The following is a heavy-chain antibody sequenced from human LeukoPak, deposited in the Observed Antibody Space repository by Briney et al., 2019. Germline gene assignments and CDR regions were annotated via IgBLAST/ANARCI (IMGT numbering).Heavy chain of an antibody. CDR2: ISSGGTDT. CDR3: ARVHYGDYVDY. V-gene: IGHV3-74*01. D-gene: IGHD4-17*01. CDR1: GFTFSNYW. Sequence: PGGSLRLSCAASGFTFSNYWMHWVRQAPGKGLAWVSRISSGGTDTSYADSVKGRLTISRDNAKNTLYLQMNSLRAEDTAVYYCARVHYGDYVDYWGQGTLVTVSS. J-gene: IGHJ4*02.